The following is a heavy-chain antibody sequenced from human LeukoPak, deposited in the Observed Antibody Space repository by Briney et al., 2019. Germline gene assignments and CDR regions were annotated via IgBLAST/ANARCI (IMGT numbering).Heavy chain of an antibody. Sequence: PGGSLRLSCAASGFTFSSYSMNWVRQAPGKGLEWVSYISTGSSGYYADSVKGRFTTSRDNAKNSLYLQMNSLRDEDTAVYYCARDLLYAFDFWGQGTTVTVSS. CDR2: ISTGSSG. J-gene: IGHJ3*01. CDR1: GFTFSSYS. V-gene: IGHV3-48*02. D-gene: IGHD2-15*01. CDR3: ARDLLYAFDF.